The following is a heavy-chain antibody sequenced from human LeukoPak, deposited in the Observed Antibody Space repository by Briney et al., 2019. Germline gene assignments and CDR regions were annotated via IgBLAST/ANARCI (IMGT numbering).Heavy chain of an antibody. V-gene: IGHV3-11*01. Sequence: GGSLRLSCAASGFTFSAYYMSWIRQAPGKGLEWVSYISSSGRTVYYADSVKGRFTISRDNAKNSLYLQMNSLRAEDTAVYYCAREVGFGGSYFIWGQGTMVTVSS. J-gene: IGHJ3*02. D-gene: IGHD1-26*01. CDR1: GFTFSAYY. CDR3: AREVGFGGSYFI. CDR2: ISSSGRTV.